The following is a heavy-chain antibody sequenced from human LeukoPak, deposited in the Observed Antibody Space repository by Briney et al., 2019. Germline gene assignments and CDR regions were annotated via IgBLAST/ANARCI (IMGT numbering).Heavy chain of an antibody. CDR3: AVVGARPY. V-gene: IGHV3-74*01. D-gene: IGHD1-26*01. Sequence: PGGSLRLSCAVSGFTFSRFWMHWVRQAPGKGLVWVSRINNDGSSTRYADSVKGQFTISRDNAKNTLYLQMNSLRAEDTAVYYCAVVGARPYWGQGTLVTVSS. J-gene: IGHJ4*02. CDR1: GFTFSRFW. CDR2: INNDGSST.